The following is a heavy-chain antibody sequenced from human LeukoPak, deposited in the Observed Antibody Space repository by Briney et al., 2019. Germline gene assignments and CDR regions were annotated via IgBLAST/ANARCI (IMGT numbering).Heavy chain of an antibody. CDR1: GGSFSGYY. CDR2: INHSGST. J-gene: IGHJ4*02. CDR3: ARGGIADYYGSGSPFDY. D-gene: IGHD3-10*01. Sequence: SETLSLTCAVYGGSFSGYYWSWIRQPPGKGLEWIGEINHSGSTNYNPSLTSRVTISVDTSKNQFSLKRSSVTAAETALYYCARGGIADYYGSGSPFDYWGQGTLVTVSS. V-gene: IGHV4-34*01.